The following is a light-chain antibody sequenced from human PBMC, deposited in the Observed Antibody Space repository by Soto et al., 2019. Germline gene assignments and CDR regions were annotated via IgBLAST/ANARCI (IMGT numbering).Light chain of an antibody. CDR1: SSDVGGYNY. V-gene: IGLV2-14*01. J-gene: IGLJ1*01. CDR3: SSYTSSSTLDYV. Sequence: QSALTQPASVSGSPGQSITISCTGTSSDVGGYNYVSWYQQHPGKAPKLMIYEVSNQPSGVSNRFSGSKSGNTASLTISGLQAEDEADYYCSSYTSSSTLDYVFGTGTKLTVL. CDR2: EVS.